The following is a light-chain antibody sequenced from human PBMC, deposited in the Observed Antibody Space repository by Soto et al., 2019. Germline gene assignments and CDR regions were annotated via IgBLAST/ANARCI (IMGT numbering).Light chain of an antibody. V-gene: IGKV1-39*01. J-gene: IGKJ3*01. CDR3: QQSYRTPRIT. CDR1: QSISRY. CDR2: DAS. Sequence: DIQMTQSPTSLSASVGDRVTITCRASQSISRYLNWYQQKPGIAPKLLIYDASSLQSGVSSRFSGSGSGTDFTLTISSLQPEDSATYYCQQSYRTPRITFGPGTKVHIK.